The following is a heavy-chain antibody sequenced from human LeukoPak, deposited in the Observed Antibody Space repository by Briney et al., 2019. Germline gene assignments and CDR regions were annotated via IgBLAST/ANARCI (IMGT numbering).Heavy chain of an antibody. CDR1: GFTFSSYA. Sequence: GGSLSLSCAVSGFTFSSYAMSWVRQVPGRGLEWVSVFSGSGDNTYYADSVEGRFTISRDNSKNTLYLQMNSLRAEDTAVYYCASFSETAMAPGWYFDLWGRGTLVTVSS. V-gene: IGHV3-23*01. D-gene: IGHD5-18*01. CDR3: ASFSETAMAPGWYFDL. CDR2: FSGSGDNT. J-gene: IGHJ2*01.